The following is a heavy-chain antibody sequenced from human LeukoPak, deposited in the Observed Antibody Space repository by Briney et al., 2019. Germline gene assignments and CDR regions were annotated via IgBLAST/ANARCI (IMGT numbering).Heavy chain of an antibody. J-gene: IGHJ4*02. V-gene: IGHV3-21*01. CDR2: ISSSSNYI. Sequence: PGGSLRLSCAASGFTFSSYSMNWVRQAPGRGLEFVSSISSSSNYIYYADSVKGRFTISRDNAKNSLYLQMNSLGAEDTAVYYCARASWGSGSYYRGRLSDYWGQGTLVTVSS. D-gene: IGHD1-26*01. CDR1: GFTFSSYS. CDR3: ARASWGSGSYYRGRLSDY.